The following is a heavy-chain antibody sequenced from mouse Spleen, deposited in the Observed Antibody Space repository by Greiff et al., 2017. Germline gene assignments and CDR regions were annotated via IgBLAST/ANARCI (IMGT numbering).Heavy chain of an antibody. Sequence: QVQLQQPGAELVRPGSSVKLSCKASGYTFTSYWMHWVKQRPIQGLEWIGNIDPSDSETHYNQKFKDKATLTVDKSSSTAYMQLSSLTSEDSAVYYCARLDSSGYVCYWGQGTTLTVSS. D-gene: IGHD3-2*01. CDR1: GYTFTSYW. CDR2: IDPSDSET. CDR3: ARLDSSGYVCY. V-gene: IGHV1-52*01. J-gene: IGHJ2*01.